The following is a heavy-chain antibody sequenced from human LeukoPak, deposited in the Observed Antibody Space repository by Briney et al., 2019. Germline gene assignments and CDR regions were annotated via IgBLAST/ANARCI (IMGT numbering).Heavy chain of an antibody. Sequence: GGSLRLSCAASGFTFSSYSMNWVRQAPGKGLEWVSSISSSSSYIYYADSVKGRFTISRDNAKNSLYLQMNSLRAEDTAVYYCARDRMEYSSGWPAYYYYYMDVWGKGTTVTISS. V-gene: IGHV3-21*01. CDR1: GFTFSSYS. D-gene: IGHD6-19*01. CDR2: ISSSSSYI. J-gene: IGHJ6*03. CDR3: ARDRMEYSSGWPAYYYYYMDV.